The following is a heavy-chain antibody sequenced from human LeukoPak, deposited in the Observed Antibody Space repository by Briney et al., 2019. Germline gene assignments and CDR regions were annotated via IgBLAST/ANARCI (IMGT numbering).Heavy chain of an antibody. V-gene: IGHV3-23*01. CDR3: GGHMYYSGPIDY. D-gene: IGHD3-10*01. J-gene: IGHJ4*02. Sequence: GGSLRLSCAASGFTFSSYGMSWVRQAPGKGLEWVSTISGSGGNTFYADSVKGRFTISRDNSKNTLYLQMNSLRAEDTAVYYCGGHMYYSGPIDYWGQGTLVTVSS. CDR2: ISGSGGNT. CDR1: GFTFSSYG.